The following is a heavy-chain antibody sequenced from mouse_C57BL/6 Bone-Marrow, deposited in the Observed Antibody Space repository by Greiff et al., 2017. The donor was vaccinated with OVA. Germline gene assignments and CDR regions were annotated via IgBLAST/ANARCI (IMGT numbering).Heavy chain of an antibody. D-gene: IGHD2-3*01. CDR1: GYTFTSYW. V-gene: IGHV1-50*01. J-gene: IGHJ3*01. CDR3: ARSRAIYDGYYVWFAY. Sequence: QVQLQQSGAELVKPGASVKLSCKASGYTFTSYWMQWVKQRPGQGLEWIGEIDPSDSYTNYNQKFKGKATLTVDTSSSTAYMQLSSLTSEDSAVYYCARSRAIYDGYYVWFAYWGQGTLVTVSA. CDR2: IDPSDSYT.